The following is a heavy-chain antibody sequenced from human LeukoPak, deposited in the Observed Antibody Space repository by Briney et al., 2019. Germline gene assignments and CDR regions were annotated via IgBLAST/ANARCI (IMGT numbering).Heavy chain of an antibody. CDR3: ARDRVDFWSGYYLGRIVDYYYMDV. Sequence: PGGSLRLSCAASGFTFSSYAMHWVRQAPGKGLEYVSAISSNGGSTYYANSVKGRFTISRDNSKNTLYLQMGSLRAEDMAVYYCARDRVDFWSGYYLGRIVDYYYMDVWGKGTTVTVSS. D-gene: IGHD3-3*01. CDR1: GFTFSSYA. CDR2: ISSNGGST. J-gene: IGHJ6*03. V-gene: IGHV3-64*01.